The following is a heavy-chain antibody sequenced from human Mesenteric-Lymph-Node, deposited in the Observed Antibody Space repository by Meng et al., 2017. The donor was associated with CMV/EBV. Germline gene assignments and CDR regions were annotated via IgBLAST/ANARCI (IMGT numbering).Heavy chain of an antibody. CDR2: IYYSGST. D-gene: IGHD6-6*01. CDR1: DGSISSSSYY. CDR3: ARETWLEYSSSSAGGYFDY. V-gene: IGHV4-39*07. J-gene: IGHJ4*02. Sequence: SETLSLTCTVPDGSISSSSYYWGWIRQPPGKGLEWIGSIYYSGSTYYNPSLKSRVTISVDTSKNQFSLKLSSVTAADTAVYYCARETWLEYSSSSAGGYFDYWGQGTLVTVSS.